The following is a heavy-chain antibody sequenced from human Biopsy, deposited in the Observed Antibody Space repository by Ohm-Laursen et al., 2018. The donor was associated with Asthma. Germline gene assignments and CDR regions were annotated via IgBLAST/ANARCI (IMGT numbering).Heavy chain of an antibody. CDR1: GFTFSSYW. CDR2: INSDGSST. J-gene: IGHJ6*02. V-gene: IGHV3-74*01. Sequence: SLRLSCAATGFTFSSYWMHWVRQAPGKGLVWVSRINSDGSSTSYADSVKGRFTISRDNAKNTLYLQMNSLRAGDTAVYYCAKDVVWFRELGGMDVWGQGTTVTVPS. CDR3: AKDVVWFRELGGMDV. D-gene: IGHD3-10*01.